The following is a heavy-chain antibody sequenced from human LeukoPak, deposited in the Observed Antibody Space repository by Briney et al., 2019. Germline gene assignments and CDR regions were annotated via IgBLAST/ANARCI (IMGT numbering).Heavy chain of an antibody. V-gene: IGHV4-59*01. D-gene: IGHD4-23*01. J-gene: IGHJ6*03. CDR2: IYYSGST. CDR3: AREGFSTVVTPDRLGNNKNYYYMDV. CDR1: GGSIGSYY. Sequence: PSETLSLTCTVSGGSIGSYYWSWIRQPPGKGLEWIGYIYYSGSTNYNPSPKSRVTISVDTSKNQLSLKLSSVTAADTAVYYCAREGFSTVVTPDRLGNNKNYYYMDVWGKGTTVTVSS.